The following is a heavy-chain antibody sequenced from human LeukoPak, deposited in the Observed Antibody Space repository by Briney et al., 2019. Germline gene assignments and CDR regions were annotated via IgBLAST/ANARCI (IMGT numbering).Heavy chain of an antibody. CDR2: IYYSGST. CDR1: GGSISRYY. Sequence: SETLSLTCTVSGGSISRYYWSWIRQPPGKGLEWIGYIYYSGSTNYNPSLKSRVTISVDTSKNQFSLKLSSVTAADTAVYYCAMHTVIASSWSLDYWGQGTLVTVSS. D-gene: IGHD6-13*01. V-gene: IGHV4-59*08. J-gene: IGHJ4*02. CDR3: AMHTVIASSWSLDY.